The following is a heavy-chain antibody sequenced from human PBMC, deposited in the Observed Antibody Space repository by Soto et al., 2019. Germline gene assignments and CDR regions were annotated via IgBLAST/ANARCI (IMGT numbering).Heavy chain of an antibody. CDR3: AREAGTSTSCYPPYYYYGMDV. CDR1: GGSISRYY. D-gene: IGHD2-2*01. V-gene: IGHV4-59*01. J-gene: IGHJ6*02. CDR2: IYYSGST. Sequence: PSETLSLTCTVSGGSISRYYWSWIRQPPGKGLEWIGYIYYSGSTTYNPSLKSRVTISVDASKNQFSLKLSSVTAADTAVYYCAREAGTSTSCYPPYYYYGMDVWGQGTTVTVSS.